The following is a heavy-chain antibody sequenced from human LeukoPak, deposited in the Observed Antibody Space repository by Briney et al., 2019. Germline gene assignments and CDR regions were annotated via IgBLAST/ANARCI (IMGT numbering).Heavy chain of an antibody. CDR3: AADPDYYYDTPAFAD. V-gene: IGHV1-58*02. D-gene: IGHD3-22*01. J-gene: IGHJ4*02. Sequence: SVRVSCKASGFTFTRSAIQWVRQARGQPLEWIGRIVVGSGNANYAQKFQERVTITRDMSTSTAYMELSSLRTEDTAVYYCAADPDYYYDTPAFADWGQGTLVTVSS. CDR2: IVVGSGNA. CDR1: GFTFTRSA.